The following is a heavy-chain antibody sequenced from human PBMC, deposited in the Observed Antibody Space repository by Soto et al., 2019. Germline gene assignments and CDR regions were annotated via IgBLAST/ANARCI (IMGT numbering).Heavy chain of an antibody. CDR2: ISYDGSNK. Sequence: GGSLRLSCEASEFTFSSYTMHWVRQAPGKGLEWVAIISYDGSNKYYADFVKGRFTISRDNSKNTLYLQMNSLRAEDTAVYYCARQTFGRHYYYYGMDVWGQGTTVTVSS. V-gene: IGHV3-30-3*01. CDR3: ARQTFGRHYYYYGMDV. CDR1: EFTFSSYT. J-gene: IGHJ6*02. D-gene: IGHD1-26*01.